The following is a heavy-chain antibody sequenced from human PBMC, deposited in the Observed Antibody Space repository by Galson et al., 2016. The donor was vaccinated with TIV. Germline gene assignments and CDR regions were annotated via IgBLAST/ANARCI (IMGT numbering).Heavy chain of an antibody. CDR1: GGPFSSYA. CDR3: AKTTPAEIQLGYYFDH. D-gene: IGHD5-18*01. V-gene: IGHV1-69*13. Sequence: SVKVSCKASGGPFSSYAVTWVRQAPGQGLEWMGRIIGMFGTTNYAQKFQGRVTVTADESTSTAYMELNSLRAEDSAVYYCAKTTPAEIQLGYYFDHWGQGTLVTASS. CDR2: IIGMFGTT. J-gene: IGHJ4*02.